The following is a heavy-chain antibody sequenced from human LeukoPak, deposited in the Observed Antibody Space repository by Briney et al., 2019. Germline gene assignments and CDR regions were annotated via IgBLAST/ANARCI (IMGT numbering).Heavy chain of an antibody. CDR1: GYTFTGYY. J-gene: IGHJ4*02. Sequence: GASVKVSCKASGYTFTGYYMHWVRQAPGQGLEWMGWINPNSGGTNYAQKFQGWVTMTRDTSISTAYMELRSLRSDDTAVYYCARDEDIVVVPAALFDYWGQGTLVTVSS. D-gene: IGHD2-2*01. CDR3: ARDEDIVVVPAALFDY. CDR2: INPNSGGT. V-gene: IGHV1-2*04.